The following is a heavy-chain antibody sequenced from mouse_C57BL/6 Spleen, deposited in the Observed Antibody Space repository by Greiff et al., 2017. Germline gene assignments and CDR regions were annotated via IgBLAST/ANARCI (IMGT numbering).Heavy chain of an antibody. Sequence: VQLQQSGPGLVQPSQSLSITCTVSGFSLTSYGVHWVRQSPGKGLESLGVIWSGGSTDYNAAFISRLSISKDNSTSQVFFKMNSLQAADTAIYYCARREWGYFDVWGTGTTVTVSS. CDR2: IWSGGST. CDR3: ARREWGYFDV. D-gene: IGHD1-3*01. V-gene: IGHV2-2*01. CDR1: GFSLTSYG. J-gene: IGHJ1*03.